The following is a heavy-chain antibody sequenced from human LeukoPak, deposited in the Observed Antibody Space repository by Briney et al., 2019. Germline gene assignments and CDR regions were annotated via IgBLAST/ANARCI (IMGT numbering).Heavy chain of an antibody. J-gene: IGHJ4*02. CDR3: ARGPPLFDSSSLHY. CDR1: GGSFSGYY. D-gene: IGHD6-6*01. Sequence: SETLSLTCAVYGGSFSGYYWSWIRQPPGKGLEWIGEINHSGSTNYNPSLKSRVTISVDTSKNQFSLKLSSVTAADTAVYYCARGPPLFDSSSLHYWGQGTLVTVSS. V-gene: IGHV4-34*01. CDR2: INHSGST.